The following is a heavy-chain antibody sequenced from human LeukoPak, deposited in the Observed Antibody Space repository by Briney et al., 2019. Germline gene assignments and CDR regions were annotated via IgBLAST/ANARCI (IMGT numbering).Heavy chain of an antibody. J-gene: IGHJ4*02. CDR1: GFTFSSFA. CDR2: ISYDGSYK. CDR3: ARGNFDSPHDYFDY. Sequence: GGSLRLSCAASGFTFSSFAMHWVRQAPGKGLEWVAVISYDGSYKDYADSVKGRFTISRDNSKNTLYLQMNSLRAEDTAVYYCARGNFDSPHDYFDYWGQGTLVTVSS. V-gene: IGHV3-30*04. D-gene: IGHD3-9*01.